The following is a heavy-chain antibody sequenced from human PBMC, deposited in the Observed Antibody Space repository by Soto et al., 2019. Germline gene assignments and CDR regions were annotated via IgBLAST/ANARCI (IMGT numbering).Heavy chain of an antibody. V-gene: IGHV4-34*01. CDR2: INHTGGT. J-gene: IGHJ5*02. CDR3: ATRITVFGLMIPPFDP. Sequence: SETLSLICAGYCGSVNGYYWNWIRQRPGEVLGWIGEINHTGGTHYNPSLKSRVTMSVHTSKNEFSLSLSSVTAGHTAIYYCATRITVFGLMIPPFDPWGQGTQVTVS. D-gene: IGHD3-3*01. CDR1: CGSVNGYY.